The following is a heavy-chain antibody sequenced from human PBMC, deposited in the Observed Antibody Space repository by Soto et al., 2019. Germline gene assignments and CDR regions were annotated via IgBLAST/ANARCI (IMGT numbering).Heavy chain of an antibody. CDR2: IIPIFGTA. CDR3: ARDYNHRTSNFDY. J-gene: IGHJ4*02. Sequence: ASVKVSCKASGGTFSSYAISWVRQAPGQGLEWMGGIIPIFGTANYAQKFQGRVTITADESTSTAYMELSSLRSEATAVYYCARDYNHRTSNFDYWGQGTLVTVSS. V-gene: IGHV1-69*13. CDR1: GGTFSSYA. D-gene: IGHD1-20*01.